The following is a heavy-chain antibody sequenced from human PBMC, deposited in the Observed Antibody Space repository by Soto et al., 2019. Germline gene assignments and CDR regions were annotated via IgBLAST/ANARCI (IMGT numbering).Heavy chain of an antibody. CDR3: SYDTFGDKDF. D-gene: IGHD3-9*01. CDR2: ISSTTNYI. Sequence: PGGSLRLSCAASGFTFTRYSMNWVRQAPGKGLEWVSSISSTTNYIYYADSVKDRFTISRDNAKNTLYLQMNSLGVEDTALYYCSYDTFGDKDFWGQGTPVTVSS. J-gene: IGHJ4*02. V-gene: IGHV3-21*01. CDR1: GFTFTRYS.